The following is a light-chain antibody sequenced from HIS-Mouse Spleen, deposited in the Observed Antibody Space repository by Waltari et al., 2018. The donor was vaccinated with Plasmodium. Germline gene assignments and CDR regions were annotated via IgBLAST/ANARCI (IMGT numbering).Light chain of an antibody. CDR3: QSADSSGTPNWV. CDR1: AFPKQY. Sequence: SYELTQPPSVSVSPGQTARITCSGDAFPKQYAYWYQQKPGQAPVLGIYKDSERPSGIPERFSGSSSGTTVTLTISGVQAEDEADYYCQSADSSGTPNWVFGGGTKLTVL. J-gene: IGLJ3*02. V-gene: IGLV3-25*03. CDR2: KDS.